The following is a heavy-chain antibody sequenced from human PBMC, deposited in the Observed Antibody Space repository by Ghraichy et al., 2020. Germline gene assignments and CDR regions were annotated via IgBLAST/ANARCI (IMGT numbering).Heavy chain of an antibody. D-gene: IGHD2-2*01. CDR3: ARVHCSRTSCYFPDAFDI. CDR2: FYSSGST. J-gene: IGHJ3*02. Sequence: SETLSLTYTVSGGSISSRGYYWGWIRQPPGKGLEWIGNFYSSGSTYYNPSLKSRVTISGDTSKNLFSLRLSSVTAADTAVYYCARVHCSRTSCYFPDAFDIWGQGTMVTVSS. V-gene: IGHV4-39*01. CDR1: GGSISSRGYY.